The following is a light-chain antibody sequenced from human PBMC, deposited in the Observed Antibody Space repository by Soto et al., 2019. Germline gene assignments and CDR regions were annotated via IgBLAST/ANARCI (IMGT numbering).Light chain of an antibody. Sequence: EIVLTQSPATLSLSPGERATLSCRASRSVRSYLAWYQQKPGQAPRLLIYDAHIRSAGIPARFSGTGSETDFTLTISNLEPEDFALYYCQQRYAWPRITFGQRTRLEIK. V-gene: IGKV3-11*01. J-gene: IGKJ5*01. CDR2: DAH. CDR1: RSVRSY. CDR3: QQRYAWPRIT.